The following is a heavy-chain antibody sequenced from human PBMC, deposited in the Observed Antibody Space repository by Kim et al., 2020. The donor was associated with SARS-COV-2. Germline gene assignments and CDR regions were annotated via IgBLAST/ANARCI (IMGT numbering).Heavy chain of an antibody. D-gene: IGHD3-3*01. Sequence: GGSLRLSCEASGFTFSNYAMTWVRQAPGKGLEWVSALTGSGGRTYYADSVKGRFTISRDNSKNTLYLQMNSLRTEDTAIYHCARLAGLAVPYYDVYFHH. CDR1: GFTFSNYA. J-gene: IGHJ1*01. CDR2: LTGSGGRT. V-gene: IGHV3-23*01. CDR3: ARLAGLAVPYYDVYFHH.